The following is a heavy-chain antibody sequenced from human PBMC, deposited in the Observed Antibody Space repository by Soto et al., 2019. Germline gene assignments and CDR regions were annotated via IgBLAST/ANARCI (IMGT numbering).Heavy chain of an antibody. CDR1: GFAFRSYA. J-gene: IGHJ6*02. V-gene: IGHV3-30*18. Sequence: GGSLRLSCEASGFAFRSYAMHWVRQAPGKGLEWVGVISYDGGNIYYADSVKGRSTISRDNSKNTLYVQVKSLRPEDTAVYYCAKGILSATIGPYAMDVWGQGTTVTVSS. CDR3: AKGILSATIGPYAMDV. CDR2: ISYDGGNI. D-gene: IGHD3-16*01.